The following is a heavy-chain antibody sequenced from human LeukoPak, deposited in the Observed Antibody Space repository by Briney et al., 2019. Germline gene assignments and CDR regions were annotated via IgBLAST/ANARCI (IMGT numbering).Heavy chain of an antibody. J-gene: IGHJ4*02. Sequence: PGGSLRLSCAASGFTFSSDWMIWVRQAPGKGLEWVANMKPDEGEKYYVDSVKGRFTVSRDNAKNSLYLQMNSLRAEDTAVYYCARVGSRDYWGQGTLVTVSS. V-gene: IGHV3-7*01. CDR3: ARVGSRDY. CDR1: GFTFSSDW. D-gene: IGHD6-25*01. CDR2: MKPDEGEK.